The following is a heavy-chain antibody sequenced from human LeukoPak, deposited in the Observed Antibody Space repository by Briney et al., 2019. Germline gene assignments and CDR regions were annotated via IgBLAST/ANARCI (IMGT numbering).Heavy chain of an antibody. CDR2: SASGGTT. CDR1: GFTFSSYA. J-gene: IGHJ4*02. D-gene: IGHD3-22*01. Sequence: PGGSLRLSCAASGFTFSSYAMSWVRQAPGKGLDWISSSASGGTTDYADSVKGRFTISRDNSKNALYVQMNSLSAEDTAVYYCAKEGSGYYEWSQNDYWGLGTLVTVSS. CDR3: AKEGSGYYEWSQNDY. V-gene: IGHV3-23*01.